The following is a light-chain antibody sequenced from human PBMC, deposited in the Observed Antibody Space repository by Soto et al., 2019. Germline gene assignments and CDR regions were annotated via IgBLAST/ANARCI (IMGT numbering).Light chain of an antibody. CDR1: QSVRTY. CDR2: DAS. CDR3: QQRNSWPPIT. J-gene: IGKJ5*01. V-gene: IGKV3-11*01. Sequence: EIVLTQSPVTLSLSPGERATLSCRASQSVRTYLAWYQVKPGQAPRLLIYDASSSASGVPARFSGSGSGTDFTLTISSLEHEDFALYYCQQRNSWPPITFGQGTRLEIK.